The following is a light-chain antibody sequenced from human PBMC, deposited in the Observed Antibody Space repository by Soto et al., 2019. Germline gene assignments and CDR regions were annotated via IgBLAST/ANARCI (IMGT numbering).Light chain of an antibody. CDR3: QKYNKDSPGT. CDR1: QDVSDF. Sequence: DIKLTLSLSILSAYVGDRVTLTCRASQDVSDFLAWYQHPTGKVPKLLIYGASTLQSGVPLRFSGSGSGTEFTLTISSLQPEDVATYYCQKYNKDSPGTFGQRTMVDIK. CDR2: GAS. V-gene: IGKV1-27*01. J-gene: IGKJ1*01.